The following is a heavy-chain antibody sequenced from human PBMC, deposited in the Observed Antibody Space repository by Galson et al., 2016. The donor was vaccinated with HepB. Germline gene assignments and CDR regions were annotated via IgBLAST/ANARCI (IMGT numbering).Heavy chain of an antibody. CDR3: AKGSSLSAAVSIWFDP. CDR2: ISGSGGST. CDR1: GFTFFDYA. D-gene: IGHD6-13*01. Sequence: SLRLSCAASGFTFFDYAMTWVRQAPGKGLEWVSSISGSGGSTFYADSVKGRFTITRDNSKNTVYLQMTSLRADDTAVYYGAKGSSLSAAVSIWFDPWGQGTLVTVSS. V-gene: IGHV3-23*01. J-gene: IGHJ5*02.